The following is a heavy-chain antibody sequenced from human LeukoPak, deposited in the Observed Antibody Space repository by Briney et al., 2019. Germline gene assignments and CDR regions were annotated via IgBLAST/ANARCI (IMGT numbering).Heavy chain of an antibody. CDR1: GGSISSSSYY. D-gene: IGHD6-13*01. V-gene: IGHV4-39*07. CDR2: IYYSGST. J-gene: IGHJ3*02. CDR3: ARDFDGVLGQQLVRNDI. Sequence: PSETLSLTCTVSGGSISSSSYYWGWIRQPPGKGLEWIGSIYYSGSTYYNPSLKSRVTISVDTSKNQFSLKLSSVTAADTAVYYCARDFDGVLGQQLVRNDIWGQGTMVTVSS.